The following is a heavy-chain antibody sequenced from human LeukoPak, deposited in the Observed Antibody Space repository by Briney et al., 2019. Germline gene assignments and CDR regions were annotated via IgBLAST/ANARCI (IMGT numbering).Heavy chain of an antibody. CDR2: IYSSGST. D-gene: IGHD4-17*01. CDR1: GASMSSYY. V-gene: IGHV4-59*01. J-gene: IGHJ4*02. CDR3: ARGGEAGLAD. Sequence: SETLSLTYTVSGASMSSYYWTWIRQPPGKGLEWIGYIYSSGSTNSNPSLKSRVTISVDTSKNQFSLNLSSVTAADTAVYYCARGGEAGLADWGQGTLVTVSS.